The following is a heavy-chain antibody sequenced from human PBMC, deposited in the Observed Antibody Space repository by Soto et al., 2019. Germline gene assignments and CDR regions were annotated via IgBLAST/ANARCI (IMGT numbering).Heavy chain of an antibody. J-gene: IGHJ4*02. V-gene: IGHV4-39*01. Sequence: QLQMQESGPGLVKSSETLSLTCTVSGGSISSSSYYWGWIGQPPGKGLEWIGSIYYSGSTYYNPSLKSRVTISVDTSKNQFSLKLSSVTAADTAVYYCARGFWSGYYYYFDYWGQGTLVTVSS. CDR1: GGSISSSSYY. CDR2: IYYSGST. D-gene: IGHD3-3*01. CDR3: ARGFWSGYYYYFDY.